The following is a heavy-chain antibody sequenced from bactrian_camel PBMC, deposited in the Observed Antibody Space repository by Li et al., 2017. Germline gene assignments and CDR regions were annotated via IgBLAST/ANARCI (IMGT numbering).Heavy chain of an antibody. D-gene: IGHD3*01. Sequence: HVQLVESGGGSVQAGGSLTRSCAVSGYTSSDFCMDWFRLAPGKEREGVARIDSDGSTAYGDSVKGRFTISKDNAKNTLYLQTSSLTPDDTAMYYCAADLDSWTASECLGIMTGGDAMSYGGYWGRGTQVTVS. V-gene: IGHV3S6*01. CDR2: IDSDGST. CDR1: GYTSSDFC. J-gene: IGHJ6*01. CDR3: AADLDSWTASECLGIMTGGDAMSYGGY.